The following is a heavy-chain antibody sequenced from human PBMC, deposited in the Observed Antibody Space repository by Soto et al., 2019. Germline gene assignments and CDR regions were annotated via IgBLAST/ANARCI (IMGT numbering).Heavy chain of an antibody. Sequence: PGGSLRLSCAASGFTFSNYAMTWVRQAPGKGLEWVSGLNGSGGSTSSADSVKGRFAISRDNAKNSLYLQMNSLRAEDTAVYYCAKGGGGSWLDENYFDYWGQGTLVTVSS. CDR3: AKGGGGSWLDENYFDY. CDR2: LNGSGGST. D-gene: IGHD6-13*01. J-gene: IGHJ4*02. V-gene: IGHV3-23*01. CDR1: GFTFSNYA.